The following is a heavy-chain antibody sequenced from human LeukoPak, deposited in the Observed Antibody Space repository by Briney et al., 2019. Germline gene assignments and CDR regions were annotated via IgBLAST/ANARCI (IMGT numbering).Heavy chain of an antibody. V-gene: IGHV3-30*18. D-gene: IGHD7-27*01. CDR3: AKGGLTGVNYYYGMDV. CDR1: GFSFSSYG. J-gene: IGHJ6*04. CDR2: ISYDESYK. Sequence: GGSLRLSCAASGFSFSSYGIHWVRQAPGKGLEWVAVISYDESYKYYADSVKGRFTISRDNSKNTLYLQMNSLRAEDTAVYYCAKGGLTGVNYYYGMDVWGKGTTVTVSS.